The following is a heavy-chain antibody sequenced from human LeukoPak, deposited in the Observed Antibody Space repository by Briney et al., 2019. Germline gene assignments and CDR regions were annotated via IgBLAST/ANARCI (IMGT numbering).Heavy chain of an antibody. CDR3: ARDRGPIPGAAGIDY. J-gene: IGHJ4*02. CDR1: GYTFTSYG. V-gene: IGHV1-18*01. CDR2: ISAYNGNT. D-gene: IGHD6-13*01. Sequence: ASVKVSCKASGYTFTSYGISWVRQAPGQGLEWMGWISAYNGNTNYAQKLQGRVTMTTDTSTSTAYMELRSLRSDDTAVYYCARDRGPIPGAAGIDYWGQGTLVTVSS.